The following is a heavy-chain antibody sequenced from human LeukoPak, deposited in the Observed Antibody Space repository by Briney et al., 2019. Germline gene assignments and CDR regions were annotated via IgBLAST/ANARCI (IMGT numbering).Heavy chain of an antibody. J-gene: IGHJ6*03. CDR3: AKDRFPRRDTRLVYYYYYMDV. V-gene: IGHV3-23*01. D-gene: IGHD3-9*01. CDR1: GFTFSSYA. CDR2: ISGSGGST. Sequence: PGGSLRLSCAASGFTFSSYAMSWVRQAPGKGLEWVSAISGSGGSTYYADSVKGRFTISRDNSKNTLYLQMNSLRAEDTAVYYCAKDRFPRRDTRLVYYYYYMDVWGKGTTVTVSS.